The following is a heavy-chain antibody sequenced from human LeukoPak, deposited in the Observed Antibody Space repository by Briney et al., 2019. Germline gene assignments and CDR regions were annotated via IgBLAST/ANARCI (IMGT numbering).Heavy chain of an antibody. V-gene: IGHV4-38-2*02. Sequence: SETLSLTCTVSGYSISSGYYWGWIGQPPGKGLEWIGSIYHSGSTYYNPSLKSRVTISVDTSKNQFSLKLSSVTAADTAVYYCAREHSSGSHSDAFDIWGQGTMVTVSS. CDR2: IYHSGST. CDR1: GYSISSGYY. J-gene: IGHJ3*02. CDR3: AREHSSGSHSDAFDI. D-gene: IGHD6-19*01.